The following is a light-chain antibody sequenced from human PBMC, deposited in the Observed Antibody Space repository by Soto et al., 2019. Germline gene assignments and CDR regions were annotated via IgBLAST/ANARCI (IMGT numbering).Light chain of an antibody. CDR1: QRFGSSN. CDR2: STS. CDR3: QQYGNSPWT. V-gene: IGKV3-20*01. J-gene: IGKJ1*01. Sequence: EIVLTQSPGTLSLSPGERGTLSCRASQRFGSSNLAWYQQKPGQAPRLLIYSTSSRATGIPDRFSGSGSGTGFTLTISRLEPEDFAVYYCQQYGNSPWTFGQGTKVDIK.